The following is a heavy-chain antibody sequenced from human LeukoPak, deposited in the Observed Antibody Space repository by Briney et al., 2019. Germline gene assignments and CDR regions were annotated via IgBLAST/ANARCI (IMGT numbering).Heavy chain of an antibody. CDR2: IYTSGST. V-gene: IGHV4-61*02. CDR3: ARGHLTVTTFDY. Sequence: SETLSLTCTVSGGSISSGSYYWSWIRQPAGKGLEWIGRIYTSGSTNYNPSLKSRITISVDTSKNQFSLKLSSVTAADTAVYYCARGHLTVTTFDYWGQGTLVTVSS. D-gene: IGHD4-17*01. CDR1: GGSISSGSYY. J-gene: IGHJ4*02.